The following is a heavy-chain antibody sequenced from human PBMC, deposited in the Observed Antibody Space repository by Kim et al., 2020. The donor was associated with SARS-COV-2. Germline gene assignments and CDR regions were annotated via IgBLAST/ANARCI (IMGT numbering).Heavy chain of an antibody. Sequence: GGSLRLSCAASGFTFSSYAMSWVRQAPGKGLEWVSAISGSGGSTYYADSVKSRFTISRDNSKNTLYLQMNSLRAEDTAVYYCAKGISLIRLWGGYYFDYWGQGDLVTVSS. CDR3: AKGISLIRLWGGYYFDY. D-gene: IGHD5-18*01. V-gene: IGHV3-23*01. CDR1: GFTFSSYA. J-gene: IGHJ4*02. CDR2: ISGSGGST.